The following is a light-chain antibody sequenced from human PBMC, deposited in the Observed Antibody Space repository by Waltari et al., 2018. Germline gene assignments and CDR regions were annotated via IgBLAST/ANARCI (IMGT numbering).Light chain of an antibody. V-gene: IGKV2-30*02. CDR3: MQGTQWPRS. J-gene: IGKJ1*01. CDR1: QRLVPGAGDTY. Sequence: DVVMTQSPLSLPVTLGQPASISCRSSQRLVPGAGDTYVSWFQQTPGQSPRRLIYKVSNRDSGVPDRFSGSGSGTDFTLKISRVEADDIAIYYCMQGTQWPRSFGQGTKVEIE. CDR2: KVS.